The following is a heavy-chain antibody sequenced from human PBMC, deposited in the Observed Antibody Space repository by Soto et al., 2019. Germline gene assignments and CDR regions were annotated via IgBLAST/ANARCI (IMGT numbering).Heavy chain of an antibody. D-gene: IGHD6-19*01. CDR3: ASWLKTSGWYVLLEGSFDY. Sequence: VDSVKGRFTISRDNAKNSLYLQMNSLRAEDTAVYYCASWLKTSGWYVLLEGSFDYWGQGTLVTVSS. J-gene: IGHJ4*02. V-gene: IGHV3-7*01.